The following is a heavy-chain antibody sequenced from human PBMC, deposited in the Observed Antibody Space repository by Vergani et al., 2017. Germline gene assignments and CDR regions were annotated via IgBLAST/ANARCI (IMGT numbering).Heavy chain of an antibody. J-gene: IGHJ4*02. Sequence: QVQLQESGPGLVKPSETLSLTCTVSGGSISSYYWSWIRQPPGKGLEWIGYIYYSGSTNYNPSLKSRVTISVDTSKNQFSLKLSSVTAADTAVYYCWSGGGYSYGFLFDYWGQGTLVTVSS. CDR1: GGSISSYY. CDR3: WSGGGYSYGFLFDY. D-gene: IGHD5-18*01. V-gene: IGHV4-59*01. CDR2: IYYSGST.